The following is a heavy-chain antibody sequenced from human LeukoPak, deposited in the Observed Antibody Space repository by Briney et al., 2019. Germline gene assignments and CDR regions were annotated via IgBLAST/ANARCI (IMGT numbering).Heavy chain of an antibody. V-gene: IGHV3-15*01. CDR2: IKSKTDGGTT. D-gene: IGHD4-11*01. J-gene: IGHJ6*03. Sequence: GGSLRLSCAASGFTFSNAWMSWVRQAPGKGLEWVGRIKSKTDGGTTDYAAPVKGRFTISRDDSKNTLYLQMNSLKTEDTAVYYCTTDHDYSNHYYYYMDVWGKGTTVTVSS. CDR3: TTDHDYSNHYYYYMDV. CDR1: GFTFSNAW.